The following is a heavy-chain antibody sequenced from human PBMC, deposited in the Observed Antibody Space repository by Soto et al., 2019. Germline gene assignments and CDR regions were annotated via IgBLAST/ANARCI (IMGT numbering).Heavy chain of an antibody. CDR3: AGYCSGGSCYWY. J-gene: IGHJ4*02. V-gene: IGHV4-34*01. D-gene: IGHD2-15*01. CDR2: INHSGST. CDR1: GGSFSGYY. Sequence: SETLSLTCAVYGGSFSGYYWSWIRQPPGKGLEWIGEINHSGSTNYNPSLKSRVTISVDTSKNQFSLKLSSVTAADTAVYYCAGYCSGGSCYWYWGQGTLVTVSS.